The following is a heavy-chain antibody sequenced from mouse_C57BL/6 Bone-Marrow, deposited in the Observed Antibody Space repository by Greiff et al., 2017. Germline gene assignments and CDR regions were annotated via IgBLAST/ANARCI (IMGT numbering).Heavy chain of an antibody. V-gene: IGHV1-74*01. J-gene: IGHJ4*01. CDR3: AIVPATVVPYYYAMDY. CDR2: IHPSDSDT. CDR1: GYTFTSYW. Sequence: QVQLQQPGAELVKPGASVKVSCKASGYTFTSYWMHWVKQRPGQGLEWIGRIHPSDSDTNYNQKFKGKATLTVDKSSSTAYMQLSSLTSEGSAVYYCAIVPATVVPYYYAMDYWGQGTSVTVSS. D-gene: IGHD1-1*01.